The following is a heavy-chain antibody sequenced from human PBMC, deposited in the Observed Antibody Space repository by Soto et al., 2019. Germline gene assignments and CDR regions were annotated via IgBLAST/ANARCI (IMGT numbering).Heavy chain of an antibody. CDR2: ISYDGSNK. CDR3: AKDRGGSSDYYYMDV. V-gene: IGHV3-30*18. Sequence: GGSLRLSCAASGFTFSSYGMHWVRQAPGKGLEWVAVISYDGSNKYYADSVKGRFTISRDNSKNTLYLQMNSLRAEDTAVYYCAKDRGGSSDYYYMDVWGKGTTVTVSS. D-gene: IGHD6-6*01. CDR1: GFTFSSYG. J-gene: IGHJ6*03.